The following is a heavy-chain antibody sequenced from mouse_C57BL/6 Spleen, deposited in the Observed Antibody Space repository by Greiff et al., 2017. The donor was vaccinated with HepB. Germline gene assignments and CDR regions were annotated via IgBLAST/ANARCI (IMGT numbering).Heavy chain of an antibody. CDR2: INPSTGGT. CDR1: GYSFTGYY. D-gene: IGHD2-12*01. Sequence: EVQLVESGPELVKPGASVKISCKASGYSFTGYYMNWVKQSPEKSLEWIGEINPSTGGTTYNQKFKAKATLTVDKSSSTAYMQLKSLTSEDSAVSYCARVEIEKNSFFAYWGQGTLVTVSA. V-gene: IGHV1-42*01. CDR3: ARVEIEKNSFFAY. J-gene: IGHJ3*01.